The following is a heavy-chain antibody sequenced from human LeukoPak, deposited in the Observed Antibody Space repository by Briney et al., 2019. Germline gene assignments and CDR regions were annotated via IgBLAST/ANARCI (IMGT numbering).Heavy chain of an antibody. D-gene: IGHD6-13*01. CDR2: LSGSGELR. Sequence: PGGSLRLSCAASGFTFSSYAMSWVRQAPGKGLEWVSALSGSGELRDYADSVKGRFTISRDNSKNTLYLQMNSLRAEDTAVYSCAKRIAATGIGYYFGYWGQGNLVTVSS. J-gene: IGHJ4*02. CDR1: GFTFSSYA. V-gene: IGHV3-23*01. CDR3: AKRIAATGIGYYFGY.